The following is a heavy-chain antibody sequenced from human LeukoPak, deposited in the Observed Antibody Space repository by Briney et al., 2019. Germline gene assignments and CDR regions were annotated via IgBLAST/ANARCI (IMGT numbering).Heavy chain of an antibody. Sequence: GGSLRLSCAASGFTFSSYAMHWVRQAPGKGLEWVSYISSSSSTIYYADSVKGRFTISRDNAKNSLYLQMNSLRAEDTAVYYCARDISPSGDPDYYYCSMDVWGKGTTVTVSS. V-gene: IGHV3-48*01. CDR1: GFTFSSYA. CDR3: ARDISPSGDPDYYYCSMDV. D-gene: IGHD1-26*01. J-gene: IGHJ6*03. CDR2: ISSSSSTI.